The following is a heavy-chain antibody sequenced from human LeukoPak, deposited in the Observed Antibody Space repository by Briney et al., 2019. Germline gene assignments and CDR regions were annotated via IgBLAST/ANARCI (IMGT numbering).Heavy chain of an antibody. V-gene: IGHV4-30-4*08. CDR3: ASSEKDEVLRFLEWSPGFDY. Sequence: SETLSLTCTVSGGSISSGDYYWSWIRQPPGKGLEWIGYIYYSGSTSYNPSLKSRVTILVDTSKNQSSLKLSSMTAADTAVYYCASSEKDEVLRFLEWSPGFDYWGQGTLVTVSS. CDR2: IYYSGST. CDR1: GGSISSGDYY. D-gene: IGHD3-3*01. J-gene: IGHJ4*02.